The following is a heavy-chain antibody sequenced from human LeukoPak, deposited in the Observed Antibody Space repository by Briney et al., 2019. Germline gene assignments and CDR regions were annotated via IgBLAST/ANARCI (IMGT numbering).Heavy chain of an antibody. CDR1: GFTFSSHA. Sequence: GGSLRLSCAASGFTFSSHAMSWVRQAPGKGLEWVSAISGSGGSTYYADSVKGRFTISRDNSKNTLYLQMNSLRAEDTAVYYCAKVEGAVYYYDSSGYYDYWGQGTLVTVSS. J-gene: IGHJ4*02. V-gene: IGHV3-23*01. D-gene: IGHD3-22*01. CDR3: AKVEGAVYYYDSSGYYDY. CDR2: ISGSGGST.